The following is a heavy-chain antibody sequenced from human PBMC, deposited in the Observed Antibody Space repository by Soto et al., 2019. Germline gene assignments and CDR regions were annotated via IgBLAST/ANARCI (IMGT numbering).Heavy chain of an antibody. Sequence: GGSLRLSCAASGFTFSRYAMSWVRQAPGKGLEWVSAISGSSGKTYSADSVKGRFTISRDNSKNTLYLQMNSLRAEDTAVYYCAKVITARLSYYYGMDVWGQGTTVTVSS. V-gene: IGHV3-23*01. J-gene: IGHJ6*02. CDR2: ISGSSGKT. CDR1: GFTFSRYA. D-gene: IGHD6-6*01. CDR3: AKVITARLSYYYGMDV.